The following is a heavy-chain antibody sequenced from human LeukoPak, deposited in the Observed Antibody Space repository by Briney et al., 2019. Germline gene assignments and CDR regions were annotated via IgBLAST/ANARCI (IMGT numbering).Heavy chain of an antibody. V-gene: IGHV3-48*01. CDR2: IGTSSTTI. CDR1: GFTFSSYT. J-gene: IGHJ6*03. Sequence: GGSLRLSCAASGFTFSSYTMNWVRQPPGKGLEWVSNIGTSSTTIYYADSVKGRFTISRDNAKNSLYLQMNSLRADDTAVCYCARFAAGGSYYYYMDVWGKGTTVTVSS. D-gene: IGHD6-25*01. CDR3: ARFAAGGSYYYYMDV.